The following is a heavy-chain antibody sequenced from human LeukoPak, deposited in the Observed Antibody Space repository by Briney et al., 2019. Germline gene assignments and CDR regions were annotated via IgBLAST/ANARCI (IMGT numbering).Heavy chain of an antibody. CDR2: INPNSGGT. J-gene: IGHJ4*02. V-gene: IGHV1-2*02. D-gene: IGHD3-10*01. Sequence: ASVKVSCKASGYTFTSYYMHWVRQAPGQGLEWMGWINPNSGGTNYAQKFQGRVTMTRDTSISTAYMELSRLRSDDTAVYYCARGVRGIDKYYFDYWGQGTLVTVSS. CDR1: GYTFTSYY. CDR3: ARGVRGIDKYYFDY.